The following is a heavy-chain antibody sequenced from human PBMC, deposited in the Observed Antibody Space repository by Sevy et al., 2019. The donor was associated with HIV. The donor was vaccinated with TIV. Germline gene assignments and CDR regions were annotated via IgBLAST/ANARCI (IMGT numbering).Heavy chain of an antibody. D-gene: IGHD3-22*01. CDR3: AKARGGYRNYYYYGLDV. J-gene: IGHJ6*02. CDR2: IGWNSASI. Sequence: SLRLSCAASGVTVDDSAMHWVRQVPGKDLEWVSGIGWNSASIGYADSVKGRFTISRDNVNNSLYLQMNSLRPEDRALYYCAKARGGYRNYYYYGLDVWGQGTTVTVSS. CDR1: GVTVDDSA. V-gene: IGHV3-9*01.